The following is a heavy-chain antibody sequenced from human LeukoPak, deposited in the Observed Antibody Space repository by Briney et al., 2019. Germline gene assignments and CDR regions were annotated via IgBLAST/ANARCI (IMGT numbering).Heavy chain of an antibody. CDR2: IIPIFGTA. D-gene: IGHD3-10*01. Sequence: SVKVSCKASGGTFSSYAISWVRQAPGQGLEWMGGIIPIFGTANHAQKFQGRVTITTDESTSTAYMELSSLRSEDTAVYYCARASSQFGAFYYYMDVWGKGTTVTVSS. V-gene: IGHV1-69*05. CDR1: GGTFSSYA. CDR3: ARASSQFGAFYYYMDV. J-gene: IGHJ6*03.